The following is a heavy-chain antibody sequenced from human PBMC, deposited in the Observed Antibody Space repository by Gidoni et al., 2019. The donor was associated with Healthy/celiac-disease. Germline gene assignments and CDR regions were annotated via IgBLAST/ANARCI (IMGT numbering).Heavy chain of an antibody. CDR1: GFPFSSYA. CDR3: AKDMVVVPAAKDY. J-gene: IGHJ4*02. D-gene: IGHD2-2*01. Sequence: EVQLLESGGGLVQPGGSLRLSCAASGFPFSSYAMSWVRQAPGKGLEWVSAISGSGGSTYYADSVKGRFTISRDNSKNTLYLQMNSLRAEDTAVYYCAKDMVVVPAAKDYWGQGTLVTVSS. CDR2: ISGSGGST. V-gene: IGHV3-23*01.